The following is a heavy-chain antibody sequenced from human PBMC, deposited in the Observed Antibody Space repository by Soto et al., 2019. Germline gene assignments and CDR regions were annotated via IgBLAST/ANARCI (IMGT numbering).Heavy chain of an antibody. Sequence: QVQLQESGPGLVKPSETLSLTCTVSGGSVTGASYYWSWIRQPPGKGLEWIGYIYYSGSTNYNPSLKSRVTLSVETSKNPISLKLNSVTAAVPAVYYCARDQGIAVAVFDYWGQGTLVTVSS. CDR3: ARDQGIAVAVFDY. CDR1: GGSVTGASYY. V-gene: IGHV4-61*01. D-gene: IGHD6-19*01. J-gene: IGHJ4*02. CDR2: IYYSGST.